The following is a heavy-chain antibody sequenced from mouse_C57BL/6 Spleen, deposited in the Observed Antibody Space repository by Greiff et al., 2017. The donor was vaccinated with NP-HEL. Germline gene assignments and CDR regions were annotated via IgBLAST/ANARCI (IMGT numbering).Heavy chain of an antibody. CDR3: ARVYYYGSSFDY. CDR2: IYPGSGST. V-gene: IGHV1-55*01. Sequence: QVQLQQPGAELVKPGASVKMSCKASGYTFTSYWITWVKQRPGQGLEWIGDIYPGSGSTNYNEKFKSKATLTVDTSSSTAYMQLSSLTSEDSAVYYCARVYYYGSSFDYWGQGTTLTVSS. D-gene: IGHD1-1*01. CDR1: GYTFTSYW. J-gene: IGHJ2*01.